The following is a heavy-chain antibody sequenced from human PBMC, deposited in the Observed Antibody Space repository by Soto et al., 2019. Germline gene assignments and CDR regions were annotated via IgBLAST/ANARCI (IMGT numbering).Heavy chain of an antibody. V-gene: IGHV1-3*01. D-gene: IGHD2-8*01. CDR1: GYTFTSHT. J-gene: IGHJ4*02. Sequence: QVHLVQSGAEVKEPGASVRVSCEASGYTFTSHTIHWARQAPGQGLEWMGWFIVSHGSPRYAPQLQGRITFGRDTSATTAYMELTSLTYEDTAVYCCAREPEDGVPGDYWGQGTPDVVSS. CDR3: AREPEDGVPGDY. CDR2: FIVSHGSP.